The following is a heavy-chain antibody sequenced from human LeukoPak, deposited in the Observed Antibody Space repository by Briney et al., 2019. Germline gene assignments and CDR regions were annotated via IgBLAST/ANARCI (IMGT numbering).Heavy chain of an antibody. CDR2: IRSDGSNK. CDR3: AKAADQYYYSYFYYMDV. CDR1: GFTFGSYG. J-gene: IGHJ6*03. V-gene: IGHV3-30*02. D-gene: IGHD2/OR15-2a*01. Sequence: GGSLRLSCAASGFTFGSYGMHWVRQAPGKGLEWVTFIRSDGSNKYYADSVKGRFTISRDNSKNTLYLQMNSLRVEDTAVYYCAKAADQYYYSYFYYMDVWGKGTTVTVSS.